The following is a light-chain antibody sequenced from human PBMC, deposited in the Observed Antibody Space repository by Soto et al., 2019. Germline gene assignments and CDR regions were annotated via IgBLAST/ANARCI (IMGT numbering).Light chain of an antibody. V-gene: IGKV1-27*01. CDR1: QGISNS. CDR2: AAS. J-gene: IGKJ1*01. CDR3: QKYNSAPWT. Sequence: DIQMTQSPSSLSASVGDRVTITCRASQGISNSLAWYQQKPGKGPKLLIYAASTLQSGVPYRFSGSGSGTDFPLTISSLQPEDVATYYCQKYNSAPWTFGQGTKVEIK.